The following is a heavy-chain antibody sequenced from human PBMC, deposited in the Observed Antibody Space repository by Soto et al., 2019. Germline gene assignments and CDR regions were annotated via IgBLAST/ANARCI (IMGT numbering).Heavy chain of an antibody. D-gene: IGHD1-1*01. V-gene: IGHV3-21*01. Sequence: GGSLRLSCAASGFTFSSYSMNWVRQAPGKGLEWDSSISSSSSYIYYADSVKGRFTISRDNAKNSLYLQMNSLRAEDTSVYYCARKAPTGTTSSDMDVWGQGTTVTVSS. CDR3: ARKAPTGTTSSDMDV. CDR2: ISSSSSYI. CDR1: GFTFSSYS. J-gene: IGHJ6*02.